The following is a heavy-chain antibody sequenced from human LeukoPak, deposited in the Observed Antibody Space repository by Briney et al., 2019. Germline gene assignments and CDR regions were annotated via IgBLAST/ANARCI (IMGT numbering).Heavy chain of an antibody. Sequence: GASVKVSCKASGYTFTCYGISWVRQAPGQGLEWMGWISAYNGNTNYAQKLQGRVTMTTDTSTSTAYMELRSLRSDDTAVYYCARDLGYYDILTGYSPYYFDYWGQGTLVTVSS. CDR1: GYTFTCYG. V-gene: IGHV1-18*04. J-gene: IGHJ4*02. CDR3: ARDLGYYDILTGYSPYYFDY. D-gene: IGHD3-9*01. CDR2: ISAYNGNT.